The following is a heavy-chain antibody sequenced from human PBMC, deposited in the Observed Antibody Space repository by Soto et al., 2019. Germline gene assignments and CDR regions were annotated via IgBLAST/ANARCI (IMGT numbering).Heavy chain of an antibody. J-gene: IGHJ5*02. D-gene: IGHD3-16*02. V-gene: IGHV4-4*02. CDR1: SGSISSSNW. CDR3: ARSASDGVIPNWFDP. CDR2: IYHSGST. Sequence: QVQLQESGPELVKPSGTLSLTCAVSSGSISSSNWWSWVRQPPGKGLEWIGEIYHSGSTNYNPSLKSRVTISVDKSKNQFSLKLSSVTAADTAVYYCARSASDGVIPNWFDPWGQGTLVTVSS.